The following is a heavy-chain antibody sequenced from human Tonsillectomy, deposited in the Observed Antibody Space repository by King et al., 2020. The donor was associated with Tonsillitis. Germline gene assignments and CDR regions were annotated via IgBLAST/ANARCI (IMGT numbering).Heavy chain of an antibody. D-gene: IGHD3-10*01. J-gene: IGHJ4*02. CDR1: GYIFTSYW. V-gene: IGHV5-51*01. CDR2: IHPGDSDT. Sequence: VQLVESGAEVKKPGESLKISCQGSGYIFTSYWIGWVRQMPGKGLEWMGMIHPGDSDTRYSPSFQGQVAIAADRSIGTPYLQWSSLKASDTAIYYCARQGDHYFGSGSFTDWGQGTLVTVSS. CDR3: ARQGDHYFGSGSFTD.